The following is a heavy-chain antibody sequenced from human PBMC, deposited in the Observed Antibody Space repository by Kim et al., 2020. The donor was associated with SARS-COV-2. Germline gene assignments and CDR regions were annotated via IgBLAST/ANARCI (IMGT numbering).Heavy chain of an antibody. CDR3: AKGLN. J-gene: IGHJ4*02. CDR2: IYYSGTT. CDR1: GDSISGSSYY. Sequence: SEILSLTCTVSGDSISGSSYYWGWIRQPPGKGLEWIGNIYYSGTTNYNPSLKSRVTISIDTSKNQFSLKLSSVTAADTAVYYCAKGLNWGQGTLVTVPS. V-gene: IGHV4-39*01.